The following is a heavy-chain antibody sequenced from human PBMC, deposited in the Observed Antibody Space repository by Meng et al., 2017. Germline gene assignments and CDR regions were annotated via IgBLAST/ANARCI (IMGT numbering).Heavy chain of an antibody. CDR2: ISYDGSNK. CDR1: GFTFSSYA. CDR3: ASFYDIPNWFDP. Sequence: GESLKISCAASGFTFSSYARHWVRQAPGKGLEWVAVISYDGSNKYYADSVKGRFTISRDNSKNTLYLQMNSLRAEDTAVYYCASFYDIPNWFDPWGQGTLVTVSS. V-gene: IGHV3-30*01. J-gene: IGHJ5*02. D-gene: IGHD3-9*01.